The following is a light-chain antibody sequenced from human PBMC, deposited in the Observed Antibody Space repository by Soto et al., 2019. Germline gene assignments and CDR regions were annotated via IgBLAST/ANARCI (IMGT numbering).Light chain of an antibody. CDR2: DNN. V-gene: IGLV1-51*01. CDR1: SSNIGNNY. J-gene: IGLJ1*01. Sequence: QSVLTQPPSVSAAPGQKVTISCSGISSNIGNNYVSWYQQLPGTAPKLLIYDNNKRPSGIPDRFSGSKSGTSATLGITGLQTGDEADYYCGTWDSSLSAYVFGTGTKLTVL. CDR3: GTWDSSLSAYV.